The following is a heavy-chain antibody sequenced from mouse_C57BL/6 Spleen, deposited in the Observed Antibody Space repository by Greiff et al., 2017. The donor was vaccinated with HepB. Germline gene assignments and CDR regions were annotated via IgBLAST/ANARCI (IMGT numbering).Heavy chain of an antibody. CDR3: ARGLTGRAMDY. V-gene: IGHV1-69*01. J-gene: IGHJ4*01. CDR1: GYTFTSYW. Sequence: VQLQQPGAELVMPGASVKLSCKASGYTFTSYWMHWVKQRPGQGLEWIGEIDPSDSYTNYNQKFKGKSTLTVDKSSSTAYMQLSSLTSEDSAVYYCARGLTGRAMDYWGQGTSVTVSS. CDR2: IDPSDSYT. D-gene: IGHD4-1*01.